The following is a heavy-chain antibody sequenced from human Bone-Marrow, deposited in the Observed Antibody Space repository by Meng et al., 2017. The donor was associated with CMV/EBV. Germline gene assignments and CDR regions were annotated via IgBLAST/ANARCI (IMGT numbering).Heavy chain of an antibody. Sequence: GESLKISSKGTGYSFTSYWIGGVRQMPGKGLEWMGIIYPGDSDTRYSTSFQGQVTITADKTISTAYLQWSSLNASDTAMYYCGKIKYSISSRLDYWGQGTLVTVSS. CDR2: IYPGDSDT. J-gene: IGHJ4*02. CDR3: GKIKYSISSRLDY. D-gene: IGHD6-6*01. V-gene: IGHV5-51*01. CDR1: GYSFTSYW.